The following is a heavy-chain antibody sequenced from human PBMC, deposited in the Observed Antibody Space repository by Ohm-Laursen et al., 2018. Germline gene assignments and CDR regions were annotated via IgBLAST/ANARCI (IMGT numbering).Heavy chain of an antibody. CDR3: ATEGSYFFDY. V-gene: IGHV3-48*03. J-gene: IGHJ4*01. CDR1: GFTFSSYK. Sequence: SLRLSCAASGFTFSSYKIHWVRQSPGKGLEWVSYIRSSGRSILYADSVKGRFAISRDNAKNSLYLLMNSLRAEDTAVYYCATEGSYFFDYWGHGTLVTVSS. D-gene: IGHD6-6*01. CDR2: IRSSGRSI.